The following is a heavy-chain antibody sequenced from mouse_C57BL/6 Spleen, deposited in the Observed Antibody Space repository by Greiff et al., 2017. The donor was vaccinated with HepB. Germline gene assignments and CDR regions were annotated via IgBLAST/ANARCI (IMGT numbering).Heavy chain of an antibody. Sequence: VQLKQSGTVLARPGASVKMSCKTSGYTFTSYWMHWVKQRPGQGLEWIGAIYPGNSDTSSNQKFKGKAKLTAVTSASTAYMELSSLTNEDSAVYYCTRSLIYDGYSFAYWGQGTLVTVSA. D-gene: IGHD2-3*01. CDR2: IYPGNSDT. V-gene: IGHV1-5*01. CDR1: GYTFTSYW. CDR3: TRSLIYDGYSFAY. J-gene: IGHJ3*01.